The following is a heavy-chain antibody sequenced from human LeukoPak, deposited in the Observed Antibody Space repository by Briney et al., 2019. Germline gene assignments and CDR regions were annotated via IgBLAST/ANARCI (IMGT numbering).Heavy chain of an antibody. CDR2: IFYSGNT. CDR1: GGSISSSSYY. CDR3: ARHRSKWLQSSFDY. Sequence: SETLSLTCTVSGGSISSSSYYWGWIRQPPGKGLEWIVSIFYSGNTYDNQSLKSRVTISVNTSKNQFSLKLNSVTAADTAVYYCARHRSKWLQSSFDYWGQGTLVTVSS. D-gene: IGHD5-24*01. V-gene: IGHV4-39*01. J-gene: IGHJ4*02.